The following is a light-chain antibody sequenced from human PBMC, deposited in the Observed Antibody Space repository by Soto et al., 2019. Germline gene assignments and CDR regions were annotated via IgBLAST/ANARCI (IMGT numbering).Light chain of an antibody. CDR3: QQRSDWPST. CDR1: QSVGSY. V-gene: IGKV3-11*01. Sequence: PGDRATLSCRASQSVGSYLGWYQQRPGQAPRLLNYDASNRATGIPARFSGSGSGTDFTLTISSLEPEDFAVYYCQQRSDWPSTFGGGTKVEIK. J-gene: IGKJ4*01. CDR2: DAS.